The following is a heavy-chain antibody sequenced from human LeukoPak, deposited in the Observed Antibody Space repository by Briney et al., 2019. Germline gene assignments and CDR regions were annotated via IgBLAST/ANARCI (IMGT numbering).Heavy chain of an antibody. CDR1: GFTFSAHD. J-gene: IGHJ4*02. CDR2: IRYDGSHK. V-gene: IGHV3-30*02. Sequence: PGGSLRLSCGASGFTFSAHDMHWVRQAPGKGLEWVTFIRYDGSHKYYVDSVRGRFSISRDNSKNTVSLQMNSLRVEDTAVYYCAKSSGSGFDHWGQGTLVTVSS. D-gene: IGHD1-26*01. CDR3: AKSSGSGFDH.